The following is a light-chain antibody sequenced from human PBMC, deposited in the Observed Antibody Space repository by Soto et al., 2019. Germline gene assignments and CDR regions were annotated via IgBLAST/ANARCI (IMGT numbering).Light chain of an antibody. Sequence: EIVMTQSPATLSVSLGDRATLSCRASQSVTTYLAWYQQKPGQAPRLLIYGASTRATGIPARFSGSGSETDLSLTISGLQSEDFAFYYCQQYNSWPPSYTCGQGTKLEIK. V-gene: IGKV3-15*01. CDR2: GAS. CDR3: QQYNSWPPSYT. CDR1: QSVTTY. J-gene: IGKJ2*01.